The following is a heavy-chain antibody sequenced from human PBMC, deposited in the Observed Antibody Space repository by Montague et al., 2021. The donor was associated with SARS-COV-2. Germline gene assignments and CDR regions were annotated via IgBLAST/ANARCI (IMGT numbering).Heavy chain of an antibody. CDR2: IYSKGDGGST. CDR3: TTHNRGYFDL. CDR1: GFSVANRW. J-gene: IGHJ2*01. Sequence: SLRLSCAASGFSVANRWMSWVRQAPGKGLEWVGRIYSKGDGGSTDFGAPVKGRFSISRDESKNMLHLQMDSLEVEDTALYYCTTHNRGYFDLWGRGTLVTVSS. V-gene: IGHV3-15*01. D-gene: IGHD3-10*01.